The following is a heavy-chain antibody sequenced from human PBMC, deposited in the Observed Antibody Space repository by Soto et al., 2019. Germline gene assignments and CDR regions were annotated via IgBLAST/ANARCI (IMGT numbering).Heavy chain of an antibody. CDR2: STNSGTFA. CDR3: ARSGDNYNLLDY. Sequence: QVQLVESEGGVVKPGGSLRLSCAASGFTFSDYYMSWIRQAPGKGLEWISYSTNSGTFARYADSVKGRFSISRDNAKNSLYLQIDSLRGEDTAIYYCARSGDNYNLLDYWGQGTPVTVSS. J-gene: IGHJ4*02. D-gene: IGHD1-1*01. V-gene: IGHV3-11*06. CDR1: GFTFSDYY.